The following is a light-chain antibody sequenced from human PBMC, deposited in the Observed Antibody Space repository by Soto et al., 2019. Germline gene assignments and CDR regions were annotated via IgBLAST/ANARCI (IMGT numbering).Light chain of an antibody. CDR1: RSDVGGDNF. CDR3: SSYTSTNTLV. CDR2: DVT. Sequence: QSALTQPASVSGSPGQSITISCTGTRSDVGGDNFVSWYQQHPGKVPKLLIYDVTHRPSGVSNRFSASKSANTASLTISGLQAEDAADYYCSSYTSTNTLVFGGGTKVTVL. V-gene: IGLV2-14*01. J-gene: IGLJ2*01.